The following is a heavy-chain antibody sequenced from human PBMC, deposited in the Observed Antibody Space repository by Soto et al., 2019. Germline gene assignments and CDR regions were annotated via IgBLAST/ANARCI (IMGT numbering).Heavy chain of an antibody. CDR1: GGSISSSSYY. Sequence: SETLSLTCTVSGGSISSSSYYWGWIRQPPGKGLEWIGSIYYSGSTYYNPSLKSRVTISVDTSKNQFSLKLSSVTAADTAVYYCARQCLAWWSGYYPPNYYYYYMGVWGKGTTVTVSS. D-gene: IGHD3-3*01. CDR2: IYYSGST. CDR3: ARQCLAWWSGYYPPNYYYYYMGV. J-gene: IGHJ6*03. V-gene: IGHV4-39*01.